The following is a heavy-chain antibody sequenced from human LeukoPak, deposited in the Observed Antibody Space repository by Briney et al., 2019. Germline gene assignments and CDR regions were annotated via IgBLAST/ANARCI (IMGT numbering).Heavy chain of an antibody. V-gene: IGHV1-3*01. CDR3: ARNYYDSSGYYHDPALFGY. CDR2: INAGNGNT. Sequence: ASVKVSCKASGYTFTSYAMHWVRQAPGQRLEWMGWINAGNGNTKYSQKFQGRVTITRDTSASTAYMELSSLRSEDTAVYYCARNYYDSSGYYHDPALFGYWGQGTLVTVSS. J-gene: IGHJ4*02. D-gene: IGHD3-22*01. CDR1: GYTFTSYA.